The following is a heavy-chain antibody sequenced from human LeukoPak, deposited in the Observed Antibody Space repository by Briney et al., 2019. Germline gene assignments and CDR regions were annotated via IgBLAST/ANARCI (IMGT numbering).Heavy chain of an antibody. Sequence: PSETLSLTCTVSGGSISSYYWRSIRQPPGKGLEWIGYIYYSGSTNYNPSLKSRVTISVDTSKNQFSLKLSSVTAADTAVYYCARQKGYSYAGDFDYWGQGTLVTVSS. CDR3: ARQKGYSYAGDFDY. CDR1: GGSISSYY. CDR2: IYYSGST. D-gene: IGHD5-18*01. J-gene: IGHJ4*02. V-gene: IGHV4-59*08.